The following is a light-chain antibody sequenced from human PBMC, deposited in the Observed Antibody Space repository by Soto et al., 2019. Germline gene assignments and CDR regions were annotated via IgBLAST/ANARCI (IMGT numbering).Light chain of an antibody. CDR1: QSVSSSD. V-gene: IGKV3-20*01. J-gene: IGKJ1*01. CDR2: GAS. Sequence: DIVLTQSPGTLSLSPGERATLSCRASQSVSSSDLAWYQQKPGQATRLLIFGASSRAAGIPDRFSGSASGIDFTLTISRLEPEDFAVYYCQHYGSSRTFGQGTKVEIK. CDR3: QHYGSSRT.